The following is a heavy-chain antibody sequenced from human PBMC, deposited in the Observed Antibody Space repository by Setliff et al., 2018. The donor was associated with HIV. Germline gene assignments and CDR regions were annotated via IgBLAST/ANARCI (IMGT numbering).Heavy chain of an antibody. J-gene: IGHJ5*02. D-gene: IGHD3-10*01. CDR1: GGSVSSGTYY. CDR2: IYTSGSS. V-gene: IGHV4-61*02. CDR3: ARGLQVRSKIGFDP. Sequence: PSETLSLTCTVSGGSVSSGTYYWTWIRQPAGKGLEWIGRIYTSGSSNYNPSLKSRVTISVDTSKNQFSLRLTSVTAADTAVYYCARGLQVRSKIGFDPWGQGTPVTVSS.